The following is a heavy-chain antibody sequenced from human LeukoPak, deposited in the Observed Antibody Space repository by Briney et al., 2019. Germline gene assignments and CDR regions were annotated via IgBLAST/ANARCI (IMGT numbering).Heavy chain of an antibody. CDR3: ARGHTEVTRHFDF. CDR2: ISYDGSNK. J-gene: IGHJ4*02. V-gene: IGHV3-30*03. Sequence: PGGSLRLSCAASGFTFSSYGMHWVRQAPGKGLEWVAVISYDGSNKYYADSVKGRFTISRDNSKSTLYLQMNSLRAEDTAVYYCARGHTEVTRHFDFWGQGTLVTVSS. CDR1: GFTFSSYG. D-gene: IGHD2-21*02.